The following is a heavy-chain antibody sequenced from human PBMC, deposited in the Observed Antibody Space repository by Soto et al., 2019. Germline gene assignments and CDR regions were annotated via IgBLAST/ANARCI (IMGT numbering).Heavy chain of an antibody. CDR1: GYTFTSYG. Sequence: ASVKVSCKASGYTFTSYGISWVRQAPGQGLEWMGWISAYNGNTNYAQKLQGRVTMTTDTSTSTAYMELRSLRSDDTAVYYCARVLILRYFDWLPDGAYGMDVWGQGTTVTVSS. J-gene: IGHJ6*02. CDR3: ARVLILRYFDWLPDGAYGMDV. V-gene: IGHV1-18*01. D-gene: IGHD3-9*01. CDR2: ISAYNGNT.